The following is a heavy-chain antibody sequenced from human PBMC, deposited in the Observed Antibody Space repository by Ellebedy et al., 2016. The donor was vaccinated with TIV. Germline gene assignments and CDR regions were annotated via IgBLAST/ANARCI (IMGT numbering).Heavy chain of an antibody. V-gene: IGHV3-30*02. D-gene: IGHD3-10*02. J-gene: IGHJ5*02. CDR1: GFPFHSYG. CDR3: AKVLFVLGEFKTPFDP. Sequence: PGGPLRLSCAAPGFPFHSYGMHWVRQAPGKGLEWLTFIRYEGSDKYYADSVKGRFTVSRDNSNNTLNLQMNSLRLENTAVYYCAKVLFVLGEFKTPFDPWGQGTLVTVSS. CDR2: IRYEGSDK.